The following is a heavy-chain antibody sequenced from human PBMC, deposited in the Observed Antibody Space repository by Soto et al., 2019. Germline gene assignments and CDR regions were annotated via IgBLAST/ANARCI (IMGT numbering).Heavy chain of an antibody. D-gene: IGHD2-15*01. V-gene: IGHV3-23*01. CDR2: LTSRGTT. J-gene: IGHJ4*02. CDR1: GFSFSDYS. CDR3: AKRATTVPTPGNYFDC. Sequence: EVQLLESGGGLVQPGGSLRLSCAASGFSFSDYSMTWVRQAPGRGLEWVSTLTSRGTTFYADPVKGRFTISRDNSKNTLSLQMHSLRTEDTALYYCAKRATTVPTPGNYFDCWGQGTLVTVSS.